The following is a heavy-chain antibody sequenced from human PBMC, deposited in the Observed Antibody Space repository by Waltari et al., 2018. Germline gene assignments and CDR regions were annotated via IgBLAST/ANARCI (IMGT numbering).Heavy chain of an antibody. CDR2: INHSGST. Sequence: QVQLQQWGAGLLKPSETLSLTCAVYVGSFSGYYWSWIRQPPGKGLEWIGEINHSGSTNYTPSLKSRVTISVDTSQNRFSLKVSSVTAADTAVYYCARALRVLLWFGRGDDYYYMDVWGKGTTVTVSS. D-gene: IGHD3-10*01. CDR1: VGSFSGYY. J-gene: IGHJ6*03. CDR3: ARALRVLLWFGRGDDYYYMDV. V-gene: IGHV4-34*01.